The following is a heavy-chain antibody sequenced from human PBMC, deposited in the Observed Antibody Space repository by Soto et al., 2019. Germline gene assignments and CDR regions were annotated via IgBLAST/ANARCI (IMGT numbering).Heavy chain of an antibody. CDR1: GDSVSSNSAA. CDR3: ARFTSGGREVDY. Sequence: SQTLSLTCAISGDSVSSNSAAWTWIRQSPSRGLEWLGRTYYRSEWYNDYAVSVKSRIRINPDISKNQFSLQLDSVTPDDTALYYSARFTSGGREVDYWGQGTLVTVSS. V-gene: IGHV6-1*01. D-gene: IGHD3-10*01. CDR2: TYYRSEWYN. J-gene: IGHJ4*02.